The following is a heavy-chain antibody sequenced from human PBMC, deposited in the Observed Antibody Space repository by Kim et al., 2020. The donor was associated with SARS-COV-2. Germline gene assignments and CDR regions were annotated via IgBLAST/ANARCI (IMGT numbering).Heavy chain of an antibody. CDR3: VRGIPSA. CDR2: LNQDGSAK. CDR1: GFTFSTYW. J-gene: IGHJ5*02. V-gene: IGHV3-7*03. D-gene: IGHD2-21*01. Sequence: GGSLRLSCAASGFTFSTYWMSWVRQAPGKGLEWVTNLNQDGSAKFYVDPVKGRFSISRDNAKNSLFLQMNSLRAEDTAVYSCVRGIPSAWGQGTLVTVSS.